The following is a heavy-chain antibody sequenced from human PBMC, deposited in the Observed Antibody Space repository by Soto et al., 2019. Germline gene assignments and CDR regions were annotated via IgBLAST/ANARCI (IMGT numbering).Heavy chain of an antibody. V-gene: IGHV4-59*01. CDR2: IYYSGSN. CDR3: ARMVVVTAVVRMNWYHP. CDR1: GGFLRPYY. Sequence: WKTFSVRYTGCGGFLRPYYRSGGRQPPGKGLEWIGYIYYSGSNTYTPSLKSRVTISVDTSKNQFSLKLSSVTAADTAVYYCARMVVVTAVVRMNWYHPRGQGTLVTVSS. J-gene: IGHJ5*02. D-gene: IGHD5-18*01.